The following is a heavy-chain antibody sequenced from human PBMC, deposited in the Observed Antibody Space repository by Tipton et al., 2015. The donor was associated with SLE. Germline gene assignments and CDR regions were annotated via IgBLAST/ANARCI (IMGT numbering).Heavy chain of an antibody. Sequence: SLRLSCIGSGFTFSKENMIWVRQAPGKGLEWISYITPGSESIFYSDSVKGRFTISRDNAKNSLYVQMNSLRAEDTAVYYCTRGGSRHYSDWGQGTLVTVSS. D-gene: IGHD2-15*01. V-gene: IGHV3-48*04. CDR2: ITPGSESI. CDR3: TRGGSRHYSD. CDR1: GFTFSKEN. J-gene: IGHJ4*02.